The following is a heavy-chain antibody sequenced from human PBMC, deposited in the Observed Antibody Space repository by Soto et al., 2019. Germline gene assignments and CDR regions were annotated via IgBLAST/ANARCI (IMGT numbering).Heavy chain of an antibody. V-gene: IGHV4-59*01. D-gene: IGHD1-20*01. J-gene: IGHJ5*01. CDR3: ARNNWNDVFWFDP. Sequence: PSETLSLTCTVSGGSISSYYWSWIRQPPGKGLEWIGYIYHNGNTNYNPSLKSRVTMSVDTSKNHFSLNLRSVTAADTAVYYCARNNWNDVFWFDPWGQGILVTVSS. CDR1: GGSISSYY. CDR2: IYHNGNT.